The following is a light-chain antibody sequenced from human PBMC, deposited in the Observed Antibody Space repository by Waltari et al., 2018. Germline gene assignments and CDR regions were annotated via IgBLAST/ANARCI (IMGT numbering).Light chain of an antibody. Sequence: QSALTQPASVSGSPGQSITISCTGTSSDXXXXXXXPGYQQHPGKAPKLMIYEGSKRPSVVSNRFSGSKSGNTASLTSSGLQAEDEADYYCCSYVGSSSWVFGGGTKLTVL. CDR3: CSYVGSSSWV. J-gene: IGLJ3*02. V-gene: IGLV2-23*01. CDR2: EGS. CDR1: SSDXXXXXX.